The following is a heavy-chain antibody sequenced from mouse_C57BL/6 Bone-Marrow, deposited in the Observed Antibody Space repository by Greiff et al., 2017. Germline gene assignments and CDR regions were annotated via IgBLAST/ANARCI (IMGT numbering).Heavy chain of an antibody. Sequence: VQLQESGAELARPGASVKLSCKASGYTFTSYGISWVKQRTGQGLEWIGEIYPRSGNTYYNEKFKGKATLTADKSSSTAYMELRSLTSEDSAVYFCARVYYYGSSDYFDYWGKGTTLTVSS. CDR2: IYPRSGNT. J-gene: IGHJ2*01. CDR1: GYTFTSYG. V-gene: IGHV1-81*01. D-gene: IGHD1-1*01. CDR3: ARVYYYGSSDYFDY.